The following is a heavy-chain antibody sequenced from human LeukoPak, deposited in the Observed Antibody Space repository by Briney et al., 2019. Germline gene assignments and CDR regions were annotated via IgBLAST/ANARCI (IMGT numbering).Heavy chain of an antibody. CDR2: ISYDGSNK. CDR3: AKDIFIAAAGPIDY. CDR1: GFTFSSYG. J-gene: IGHJ4*02. V-gene: IGHV3-30*18. Sequence: GGSLRLSCAASGFTFSSYGMHWVRQAPGKGLEWVAVISYDGSNKYYADSVKGRFTISRDNSKNYLYLQMNSLRAEDTALYYCAKDIFIAAAGPIDYWGQGTLVTVSS. D-gene: IGHD6-13*01.